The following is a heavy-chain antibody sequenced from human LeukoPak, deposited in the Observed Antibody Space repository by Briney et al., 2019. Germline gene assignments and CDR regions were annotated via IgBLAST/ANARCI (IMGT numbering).Heavy chain of an antibody. Sequence: GGSLRLSCAAAGFTFNHYGMHWVRQAPGKGLEWVSVIWSDGTNKYYAASVKGRFTISRDDFDKTVYLQMSSLRADDTGVYYCARDAQRGFDYSNSLQYCGQGTPVTAST. V-gene: IGHV3-33*01. J-gene: IGHJ4*02. CDR2: IWSDGTNK. D-gene: IGHD4-11*01. CDR1: GFTFNHYG. CDR3: ARDAQRGFDYSNSLQY.